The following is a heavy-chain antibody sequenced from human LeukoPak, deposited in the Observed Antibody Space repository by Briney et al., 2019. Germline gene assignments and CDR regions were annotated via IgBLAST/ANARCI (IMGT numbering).Heavy chain of an antibody. CDR1: GYSFTTND. CDR2: INPNSGNA. CDR3: ARKIGDSGSYPD. J-gene: IGHJ4*02. V-gene: IGHV1-8*01. D-gene: IGHD3-10*01. Sequence: ASVKVSCKASGYSFTTNDINWVRQATGQGLEWLGWINPNSGNAGYAQKFRGRVSMTRDTSISTVYLELSSLKFEDTAVYYCARKIGDSGSYPDWGQGALVTVSS.